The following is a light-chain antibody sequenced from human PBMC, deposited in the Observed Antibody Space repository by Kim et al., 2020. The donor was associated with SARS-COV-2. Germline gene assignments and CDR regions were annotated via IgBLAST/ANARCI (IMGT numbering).Light chain of an antibody. Sequence: QAVVTQEPSLTVSPGGTVTLTCGSSTGAVTSSLSSYWFQQKPGQAPKTLISDATNKYSWTPARFSGSLLGGKAALTLSGAQPEDEADYYCLLSYNGVRVFGGGTQLTVL. CDR2: DAT. CDR3: LLSYNGVRV. J-gene: IGLJ3*02. V-gene: IGLV7-46*01. CDR1: TGAVTSSLS.